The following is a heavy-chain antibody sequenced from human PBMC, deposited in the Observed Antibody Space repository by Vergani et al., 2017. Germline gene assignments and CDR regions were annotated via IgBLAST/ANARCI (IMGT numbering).Heavy chain of an antibody. CDR1: GYTFTNYY. V-gene: IGHV1-46*01. J-gene: IGHJ5*02. Sequence: QVQLVQSGAEAKKPGASVKVSCKTSGYTFTNYYMHWVRQAPGQGLEWMGIINPSGGSTSYAQKFQGRVTLTRDTSTSTVYMELSGLRSEDTAVYYCARDHLGYCSSTSCYGNNWFDPWGQGTLVTVSS. CDR3: ARDHLGYCSSTSCYGNNWFDP. D-gene: IGHD2-2*01. CDR2: INPSGGST.